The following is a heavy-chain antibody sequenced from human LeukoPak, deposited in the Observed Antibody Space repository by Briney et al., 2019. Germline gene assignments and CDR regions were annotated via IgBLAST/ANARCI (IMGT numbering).Heavy chain of an antibody. J-gene: IGHJ4*02. Sequence: PSETLSLTCTVSGGSISSSTYYWGWIRQPPGKGLEWIGSIYYTGNTYYNPSLKSRVTISVDTSKNQFSLKLSSVTAADTAVYYCARRAMVRGGTYFDYWGQGTLVTVSS. CDR2: IYYTGNT. V-gene: IGHV4-39*01. D-gene: IGHD3-10*01. CDR3: ARRAMVRGGTYFDY. CDR1: GGSISSSTYY.